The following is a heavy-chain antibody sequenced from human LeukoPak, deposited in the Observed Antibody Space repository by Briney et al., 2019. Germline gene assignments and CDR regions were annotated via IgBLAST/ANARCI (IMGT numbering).Heavy chain of an antibody. CDR3: ATPTDLNH. CDR2: FDPEDGET. CDR1: GYTLTELS. V-gene: IGHV1-24*01. J-gene: IGHJ4*02. Sequence: SVKVSCKVSGYTLTELSIHWMRQAPGTGLEWMGGFDPEDGETIYAQKFQGRDTMTEDTSTDTAYTELSSLRSEDTAVYYCATPTDLNHWGQGTLVTVSS.